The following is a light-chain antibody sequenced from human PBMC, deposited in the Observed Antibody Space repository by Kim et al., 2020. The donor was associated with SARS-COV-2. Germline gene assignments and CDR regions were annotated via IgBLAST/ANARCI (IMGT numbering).Light chain of an antibody. CDR1: KLGDKY. J-gene: IGLJ1*01. CDR3: QSWDSSTAV. CDR2: QDS. V-gene: IGLV3-1*01. Sequence: SYELTQPPSVSVSPGQTASIPCSGDKLGDKYACWYQQKPGQSPVVVIYQDSKRPSGLPERFSGSNSGNTATLTISGTQAMDEADYYCQSWDSSTAVFGTG.